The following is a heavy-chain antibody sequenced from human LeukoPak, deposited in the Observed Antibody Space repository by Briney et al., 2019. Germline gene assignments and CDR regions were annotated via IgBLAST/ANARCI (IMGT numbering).Heavy chain of an antibody. CDR3: ARRPIYYDSSGYDY. CDR1: LGTFSSYS. CDR2: IIPIFGTA. J-gene: IGHJ4*02. Sequence: SVKVSCKASLGTFSSYSISWVRQAPRQGREWMGGIIPIFGTANYAQKFQGRVTITPDESTSTAYMARSSLRSQETAVYYCARRPIYYDSSGYDYWGQGTLVTASS. V-gene: IGHV1-69*13. D-gene: IGHD3-22*01.